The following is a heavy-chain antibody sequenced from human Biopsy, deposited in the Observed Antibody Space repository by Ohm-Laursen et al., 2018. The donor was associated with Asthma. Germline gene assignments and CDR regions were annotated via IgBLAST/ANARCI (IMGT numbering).Heavy chain of an antibody. CDR3: ARGPELDV. Sequence: SLRLSCSASGFTFGDYWMSWVRQVPGKGLEWIGETNERGVTNNNPSLKSRVIISIDTYWNRVSLKLTSVTAADTAVYYCARGPELDVWGQGTTVTVSS. V-gene: IGHV4-34*01. CDR2: TNERGVT. CDR1: GFTFGDYW. J-gene: IGHJ6*02.